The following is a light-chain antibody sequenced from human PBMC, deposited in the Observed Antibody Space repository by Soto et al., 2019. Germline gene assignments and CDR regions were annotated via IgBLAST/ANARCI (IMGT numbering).Light chain of an antibody. CDR3: QQYNSYPVT. CDR2: KAS. J-gene: IGKJ2*01. V-gene: IGKV1-5*03. Sequence: DIQMTQSPSTLSASVGDRVTITCRASQSITIWLAWYQQKPGKAPKLLIYKASSLESGVPSRFSGSGSGTEFTLTISSLQPDDFATYYCQQYNSYPVTLGQGTKLEIK. CDR1: QSITIW.